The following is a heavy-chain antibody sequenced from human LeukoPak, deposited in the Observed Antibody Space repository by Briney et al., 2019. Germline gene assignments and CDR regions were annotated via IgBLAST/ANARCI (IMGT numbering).Heavy chain of an antibody. J-gene: IGHJ5*01. V-gene: IGHV3-23*01. CDR2: VTGNGVTT. D-gene: IGHD3-16*02. Sequence: GGSLRLSCEASGFTFSNYAMSWVRQTPGKGLEWVSSVTGNGVTTYYADSVKGRFTTSKDHLKNTLYLQMNGLRAEDTAIYYCAKDVSEDYRVWGSYRSDSWGHGTLVTVSS. CDR1: GFTFSNYA. CDR3: AKDVSEDYRVWGSYRSDS.